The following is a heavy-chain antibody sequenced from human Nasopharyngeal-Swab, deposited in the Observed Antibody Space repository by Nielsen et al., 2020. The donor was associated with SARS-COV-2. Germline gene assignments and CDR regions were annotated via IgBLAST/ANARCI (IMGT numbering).Heavy chain of an antibody. Sequence: SETLSLTCTVSGGSISSYYWNWVRQPPGKGLEWIAYVYYSGSTKYNPSPKSRITISVDRAKNQVSLKLTSVTAADTAVYYCARGDILTPYYYMDVWGRGTTVAVSS. CDR1: GGSISSYY. CDR3: ARGDILTPYYYMDV. J-gene: IGHJ6*03. D-gene: IGHD3-9*01. V-gene: IGHV4-59*01. CDR2: VYYSGST.